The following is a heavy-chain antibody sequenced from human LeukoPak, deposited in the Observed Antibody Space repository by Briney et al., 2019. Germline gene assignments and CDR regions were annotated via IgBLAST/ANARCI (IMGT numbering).Heavy chain of an antibody. CDR2: ISSNGGST. CDR1: GFTFSGYP. V-gene: IGHV3-64D*06. J-gene: IGHJ4*02. D-gene: IGHD6-13*01. CDR3: VKRGSSWSFDY. Sequence: PGGSLRLSCSASGFTFSGYPMHWVRQAPGKGLQYVSGISSNGGSTYYADSVKARFTISRDNSKNTLFLQMSSLRAEDTAVYYCVKRGSSWSFDYWGQGTPVTVSS.